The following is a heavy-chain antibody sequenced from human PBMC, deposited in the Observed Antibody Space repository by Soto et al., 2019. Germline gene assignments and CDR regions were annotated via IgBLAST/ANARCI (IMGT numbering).Heavy chain of an antibody. CDR2: ISYDGSNK. Sequence: GGSLRLSCAASGFTFSSYAMHWVRQAPGKGLEWVAVISYDGSNKYYADSVKGRFTISRDNSKNTLYLQMNSLRAEDTAVYYCARECSGGSCYPDAFDIWGQGTTVTVSS. CDR1: GFTFSSYA. V-gene: IGHV3-30-3*01. D-gene: IGHD2-15*01. CDR3: ARECSGGSCYPDAFDI. J-gene: IGHJ3*02.